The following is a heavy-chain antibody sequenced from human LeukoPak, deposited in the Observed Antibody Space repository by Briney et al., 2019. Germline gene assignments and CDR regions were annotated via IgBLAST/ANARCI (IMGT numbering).Heavy chain of an antibody. CDR1: GGSISSSSYY. D-gene: IGHD3-10*01. Sequence: SETLSLTCTVSGGSISSSSYYWGWIRQPPGKGLEWIGSIYYSGSTYYNPSLKSRVTISVDTSKNQFSLKLSSVTAADTAVYYCARQAKMVRGAWFDPWGQGTLVTVSS. V-gene: IGHV4-39*07. J-gene: IGHJ5*02. CDR2: IYYSGST. CDR3: ARQAKMVRGAWFDP.